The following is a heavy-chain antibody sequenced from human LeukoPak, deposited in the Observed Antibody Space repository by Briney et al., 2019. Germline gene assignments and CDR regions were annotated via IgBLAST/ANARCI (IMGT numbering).Heavy chain of an antibody. CDR2: ISYDGSNK. J-gene: IGHJ4*02. Sequence: GGSLRLSCAASGFTFSSYGMHWVRQAPGKGLEWVAVISYDGSNKYYADSVKGRFTISRDNSKNTLYLQMNSLRAEDTAVYYCAKGGYCSGGSCYAFDYWGQGTLVTVPS. CDR3: AKGGYCSGGSCYAFDY. D-gene: IGHD2-15*01. CDR1: GFTFSSYG. V-gene: IGHV3-30*18.